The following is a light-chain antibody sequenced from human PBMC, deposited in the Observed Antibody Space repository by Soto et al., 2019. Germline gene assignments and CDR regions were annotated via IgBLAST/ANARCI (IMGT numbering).Light chain of an antibody. J-gene: IGKJ2*01. V-gene: IGKV1-5*03. CDR3: QQYDSYVT. Sequence: DIQMTQSPSTLSASVGDRVTITCRASQSIGIWLAWYQQKPGKAPKLLSYKASSLKSEVPSRFSGGGFGSAVTLTINSLQPEEFATYYWQQYDSYVTFGQGTKLEIK. CDR1: QSIGIW. CDR2: KAS.